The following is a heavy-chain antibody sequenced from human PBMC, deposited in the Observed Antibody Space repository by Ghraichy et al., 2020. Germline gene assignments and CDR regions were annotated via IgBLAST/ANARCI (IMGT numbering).Heavy chain of an antibody. CDR2: SGRHGDT. CDR3: VRAPYFYYGMDV. Sequence: GGSLRLSCAASGFTFDSDAMSWVRQAPGKGLEWVSTSGRHGDTYYAGSVKGRFTISRDNSKNTLYVQMYSLTAEDTAIYYCVRAPYFYYGMDVWGQGTTVTVSS. V-gene: IGHV3-23*01. CDR1: GFTFDSDA. J-gene: IGHJ6*02. D-gene: IGHD3-9*01.